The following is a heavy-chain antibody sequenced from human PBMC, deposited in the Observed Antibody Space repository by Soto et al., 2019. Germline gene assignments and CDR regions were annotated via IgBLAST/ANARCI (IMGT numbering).Heavy chain of an antibody. CDR1: GFIFSSFV. D-gene: IGHD6-13*01. V-gene: IGHV3-64D*06. Sequence: GGSLRLSCSASGFIFSSFVMHWVRQAPGSRLELVSIISSDGGSTYYADSVKGRFTMSRDNSENTLYLQMNNLRPEDTALYYCVKEFDSTWSYRFDYWGQGTLVTVSS. CDR3: VKEFDSTWSYRFDY. CDR2: ISSDGGST. J-gene: IGHJ4*02.